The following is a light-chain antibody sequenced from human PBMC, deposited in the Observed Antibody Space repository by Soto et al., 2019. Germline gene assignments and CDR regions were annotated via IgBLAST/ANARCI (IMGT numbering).Light chain of an antibody. CDR2: AVT. V-gene: IGLV2-14*02. J-gene: IGLJ1*01. Sequence: QSVLTQPASVSGSPGQSITFSCTGTRCDVGAYNLVSWYQQHPGKAPKLMIYAVTNRPSGISNRFSGSKSGNTASLTISGVQAEDEADYYCNSYTTSSTLVFXTGTKVTVL. CDR3: NSYTTSSTLV. CDR1: RCDVGAYNL.